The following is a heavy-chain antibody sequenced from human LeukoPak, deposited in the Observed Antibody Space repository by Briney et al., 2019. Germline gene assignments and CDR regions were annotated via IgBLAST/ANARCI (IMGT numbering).Heavy chain of an antibody. Sequence: GGFLRLSCAASGFTFSSYGMHWVRQAPGKGLEWVAFIQYDGSNKYYADSVKGRFTISRDNSKNTLYLQMNSLRGEDTAVYYCAKDRAPMVVYYYMDVWGKGTTVTVSS. V-gene: IGHV3-30*02. D-gene: IGHD2-8*01. J-gene: IGHJ6*03. CDR3: AKDRAPMVVYYYMDV. CDR1: GFTFSSYG. CDR2: IQYDGSNK.